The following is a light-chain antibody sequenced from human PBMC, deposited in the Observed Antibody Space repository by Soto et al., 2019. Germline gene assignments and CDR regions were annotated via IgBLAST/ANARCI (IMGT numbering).Light chain of an antibody. CDR1: QSINSH. J-gene: IGKJ4*01. CDR3: QQCDSTPQT. Sequence: DIQMTQSPSSLSASVGDRVTITCRASQSINSHLNWYQKKPGKPPKLLIHTTSSLQSGVPSRCSGSGTGTDFTLTISSLQPEDFATYYCQQCDSTPQTFGGGPKVDIK. V-gene: IGKV1-39*01. CDR2: TTS.